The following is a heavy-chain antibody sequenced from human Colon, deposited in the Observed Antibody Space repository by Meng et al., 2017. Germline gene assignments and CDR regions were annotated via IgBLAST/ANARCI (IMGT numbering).Heavy chain of an antibody. CDR1: GYTFTASF. CDR3: ATGPEFVSTLDF. Sequence: QVQLVQSGAEEKKPGASVQISCGASGYTFTASFMHWVRPAPGQRLEGMGRVNSDNGDTDYSQRFQDRVSISRDTSATTAYMELSSLRSEDTAVYYCATGPEFVSTLDFWGQGTLVTVSS. CDR2: VNSDNGDT. J-gene: IGHJ4*02. D-gene: IGHD3-16*02. V-gene: IGHV1-3*04.